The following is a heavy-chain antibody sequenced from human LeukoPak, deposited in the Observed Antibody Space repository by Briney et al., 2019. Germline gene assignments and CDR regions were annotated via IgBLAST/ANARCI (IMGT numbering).Heavy chain of an antibody. D-gene: IGHD6-6*01. J-gene: IGHJ3*02. V-gene: IGHV3-53*01. CDR2: IYRRGDT. CDR1: GVTFSGYS. CDR3: AKVYSARTYAFDM. Sequence: PGGSLRLSCAASGVTFSGYSMNWVRQAPGKGLEWVSVIYRRGDTDYADSVKGRFSVSRDSYGNTLYLQMNSLRGEDTAVYYCAKVYSARTYAFDMWGQGTVVSVSA.